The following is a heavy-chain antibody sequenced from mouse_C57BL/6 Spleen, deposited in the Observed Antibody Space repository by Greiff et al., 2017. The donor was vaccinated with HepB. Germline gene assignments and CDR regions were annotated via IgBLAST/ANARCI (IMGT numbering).Heavy chain of an antibody. Sequence: EVQLQESGPGLVKPSQSLSLTCSVTGYSITSGYYWNWIRQFPGNKLEWMGYISYDGSNNYNPSLKNRISITRDTSKNQFFLKLNSVTTKDTATYYCARDGPSGAMDYWCQGTSVTVSS. CDR3: ARDGPSGAMDY. CDR2: ISYDGSN. D-gene: IGHD3-1*01. J-gene: IGHJ4*01. CDR1: GYSITSGYY. V-gene: IGHV3-6*01.